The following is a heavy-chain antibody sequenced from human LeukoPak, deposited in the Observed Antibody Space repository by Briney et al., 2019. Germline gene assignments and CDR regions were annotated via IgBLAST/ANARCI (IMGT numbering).Heavy chain of an antibody. CDR2: ISYDGSNK. CDR1: GFTFSSYA. V-gene: IGHV3-30-3*01. D-gene: IGHD2-2*01. Sequence: GGSLRLSCAASGFTFSSYAMHWVRQAPGKGLEWVAVISYDGSNKYYADSVKGRFTISRDNSKNTLYLQMNSLRAEDTAVYYCARVYCSSTSCYGYYYYYIDVWGKGTTVTVSS. CDR3: ARVYCSSTSCYGYYYYYIDV. J-gene: IGHJ6*03.